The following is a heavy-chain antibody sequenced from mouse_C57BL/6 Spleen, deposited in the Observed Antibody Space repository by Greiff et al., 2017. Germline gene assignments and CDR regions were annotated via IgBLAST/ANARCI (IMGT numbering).Heavy chain of an antibody. Sequence: EVQLQQSGPELVKPGASVKISCKASGYTFTDYYMNWVKQSHGKSLEWIGDINPNNGGTSYNQKFKGKATVTVDKSSSTAYIELRSLTSEDSAVYYCARGLPYAMDYGGQGTSVTVSA. V-gene: IGHV1-26*01. CDR1: GYTFTDYY. D-gene: IGHD2-2*01. J-gene: IGHJ4*01. CDR3: ARGLPYAMDY. CDR2: INPNNGGT.